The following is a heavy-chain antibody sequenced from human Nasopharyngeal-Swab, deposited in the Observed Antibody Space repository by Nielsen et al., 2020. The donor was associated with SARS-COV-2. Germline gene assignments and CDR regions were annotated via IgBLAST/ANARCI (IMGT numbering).Heavy chain of an antibody. J-gene: IGHJ4*02. V-gene: IGHV4-39*07. CDR1: GASISSSNHY. Sequence: SETLSLTCTVSGASISSSNHYWGWIRQPPGKGLEWIGNVFYSGNTYYNPSLKSRITISVDTSKNQFSLQLSSVTAADTAVYYCGRVGRWLQYLDGWGQGSLVTVSS. CDR3: GRVGRWLQYLDG. D-gene: IGHD5-24*01. CDR2: VFYSGNT.